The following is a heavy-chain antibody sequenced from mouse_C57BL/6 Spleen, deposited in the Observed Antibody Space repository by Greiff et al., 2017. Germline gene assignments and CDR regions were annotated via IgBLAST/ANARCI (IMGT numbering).Heavy chain of an antibody. CDR2: IDPNSGGT. V-gene: IGHV1-72*01. CDR3: ARGELLWDYDAMDY. CDR1: GYTFTSYW. J-gene: IGHJ4*01. Sequence: QVQLKQPGAELVKPGASVKLSCKASGYTFTSYWMHWVKQRPGRGLEWIGRIDPNSGGTKYNEKFKSKATLTVDKPSSTAYMQLSSLTSEDSAVYYCARGELLWDYDAMDYWGQGTSVTVSS. D-gene: IGHD2-1*01.